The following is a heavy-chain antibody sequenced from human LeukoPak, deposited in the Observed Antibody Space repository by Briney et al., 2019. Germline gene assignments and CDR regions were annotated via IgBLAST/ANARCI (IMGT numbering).Heavy chain of an antibody. CDR2: IYYSGRT. J-gene: IGHJ4*02. Sequence: PSETLSLTCTVSGGSISSSSYYWGWIRQPPGKGLEWIGSIYYSGRTYYNPSLKSRITISVDTSKNQFSLKLSSVTAADTAVYYCARIISDTSGYYGGIDYWGQGTLVTVSS. D-gene: IGHD3-22*01. CDR1: GGSISSSSYY. V-gene: IGHV4-39*01. CDR3: ARIISDTSGYYGGIDY.